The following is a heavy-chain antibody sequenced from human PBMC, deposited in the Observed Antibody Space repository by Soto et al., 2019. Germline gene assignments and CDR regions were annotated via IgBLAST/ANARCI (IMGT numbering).Heavy chain of an antibody. D-gene: IGHD3-10*01. V-gene: IGHV4-34*01. CDR3: ARDDYYGSGSYYTFDY. Sequence: QVQLQQWGAGLLKPSETLSLTCAVYGGSFSGYYWSWIRQPPGKGLEWIGEIHHSGSTNYNPSLNTRATTSVVTSKAQFSLKLSSVTAADTAVYYCARDDYYGSGSYYTFDYWGQGTLVTVSS. CDR1: GGSFSGYY. CDR2: IHHSGST. J-gene: IGHJ4*02.